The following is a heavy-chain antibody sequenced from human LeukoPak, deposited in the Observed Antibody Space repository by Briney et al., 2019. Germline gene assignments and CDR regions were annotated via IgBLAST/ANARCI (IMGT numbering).Heavy chain of an antibody. Sequence: PSETLSLTCAVYGGSFSGYYWSWIRQPPGKGLEWIGEINHSGSTNYNPSLKSRVTISVDTSKNQFSLKLSSVTAADTAVYYCARARGNYYFDYWGQGTLVTVFS. CDR1: GGSFSGYY. J-gene: IGHJ4*02. D-gene: IGHD3-16*01. CDR2: INHSGST. CDR3: ARARGNYYFDY. V-gene: IGHV4-34*01.